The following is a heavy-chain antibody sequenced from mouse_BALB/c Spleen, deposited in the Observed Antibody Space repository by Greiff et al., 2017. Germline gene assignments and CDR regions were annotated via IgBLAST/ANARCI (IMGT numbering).Heavy chain of an antibody. J-gene: IGHJ3*01. CDR2: IYPYNGGT. V-gene: IGHV1S29*02. Sequence: GQLQQSGPELVKPGASVKISCKASGYTFTDYNMHWVKQSHGKSLEWIGYIYPYNGGTGYNQKFKSKATLTVDNSSSTAYMELRSLTSEDSAVYYCARPDGYYAAWFAYWGQGTLVTVSA. D-gene: IGHD2-3*01. CDR3: ARPDGYYAAWFAY. CDR1: GYTFTDYN.